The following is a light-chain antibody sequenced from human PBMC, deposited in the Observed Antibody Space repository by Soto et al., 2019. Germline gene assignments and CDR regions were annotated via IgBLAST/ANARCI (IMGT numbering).Light chain of an antibody. V-gene: IGLV1-47*01. Sequence: QPVLTQPPSASGTPGQRVTISCSGSSSNIGSNYVYWYQQLPGTAHKLLIYRNNQRPSGVPDRFSGSKSGTSASLAISGLGSEDEADYYCAAWDDSLSAVVFGGGTKLTVL. CDR2: RNN. CDR1: SSNIGSNY. CDR3: AAWDDSLSAVV. J-gene: IGLJ2*01.